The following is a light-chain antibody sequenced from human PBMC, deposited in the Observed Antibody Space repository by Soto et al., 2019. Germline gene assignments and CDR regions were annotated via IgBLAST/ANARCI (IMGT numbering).Light chain of an antibody. V-gene: IGKV1-5*03. CDR3: QHYENLPFT. Sequence: DIQMTQSPSTLSGSVGDRVTITCRASQTISSWLAWYQQKPGKAPKLLIYKASTLKSGVPSRFSGSGSGTVFTFTITSLQPEDIATYYCQHYENLPFTFGPGTKVAI. CDR1: QTISSW. J-gene: IGKJ3*01. CDR2: KAS.